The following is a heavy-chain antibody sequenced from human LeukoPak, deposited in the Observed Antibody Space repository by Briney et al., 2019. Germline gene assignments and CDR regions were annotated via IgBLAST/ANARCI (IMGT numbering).Heavy chain of an antibody. CDR1: GYSISSGYY. Sequence: SETLSLTCTVSGYSISSGYYWGWIRQPPGKGLEWIGNIFHSGSTYYNPSLKSRVTISVDTSKNQFSLKLSSVTAADTAVYYCASHRGYSYGYNYWGQGTLVTVSS. J-gene: IGHJ4*02. CDR3: ASHRGYSYGYNY. V-gene: IGHV4-38-2*02. D-gene: IGHD5-18*01. CDR2: IFHSGST.